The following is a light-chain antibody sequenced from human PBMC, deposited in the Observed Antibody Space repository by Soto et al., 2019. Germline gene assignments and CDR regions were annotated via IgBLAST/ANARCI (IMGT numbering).Light chain of an antibody. CDR2: NAA. V-gene: IGKV3D-20*01. J-gene: IGKJ5*01. CDR3: QQYGSTPST. Sequence: EIIVTQSPATLSLSPGERATLPCVARQSVXSSYAAWYQHRPGLAPRLLXPNAASMATGSPDRLSGTKSATDFTLTIRRLEPEDAAVYYCQQYGSTPSTFGQGTRLEIK. CDR1: QSVXSSY.